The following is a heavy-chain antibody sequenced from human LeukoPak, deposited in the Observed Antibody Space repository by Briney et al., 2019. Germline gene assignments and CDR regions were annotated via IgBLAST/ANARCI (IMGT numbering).Heavy chain of an antibody. D-gene: IGHD2-2*02. CDR1: GGSISSGDYY. V-gene: IGHV4-30-4*08. CDR3: ARRSHLRYCSSTSCYKNWFDP. J-gene: IGHJ5*02. Sequence: SQTLSLTCTVSGGSISSGDYYWSWIRQPPGKGLEWIGYIYYSGSTYYNPSLKSRVTISVDTSKNQFSLKLSSVTAADTAVYYCARRSHLRYCSSTSCYKNWFDPWGQGTLVTVSS. CDR2: IYYSGST.